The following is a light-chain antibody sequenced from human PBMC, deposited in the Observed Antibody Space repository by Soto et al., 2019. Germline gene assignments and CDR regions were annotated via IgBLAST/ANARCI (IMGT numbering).Light chain of an antibody. Sequence: DIQMAQSPSTLSASVGDRVTIPCRASQSISSWLAWYQQKPGKAPKLLIYKASSLESGVPSRFSGSGSGTEFTLTNSSLQPDDFATYYCQQYNSYSRTFGQGTKV. CDR1: QSISSW. V-gene: IGKV1-5*03. CDR3: QQYNSYSRT. CDR2: KAS. J-gene: IGKJ1*01.